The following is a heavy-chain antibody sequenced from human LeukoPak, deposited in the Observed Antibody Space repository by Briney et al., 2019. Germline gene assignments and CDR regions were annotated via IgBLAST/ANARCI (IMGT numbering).Heavy chain of an antibody. D-gene: IGHD6-13*01. Sequence: KASETLSLTCAVYGGSFSGYYWSWIRQPPGKGLEWIGEINHSGSTNYNPSLKSRVTISVDTSKNQFSLKLSSVTAADTAVYYCARESSSSWYGGFDPWGQGTLVTVSS. CDR2: INHSGST. CDR3: ARESSSSWYGGFDP. V-gene: IGHV4-34*01. J-gene: IGHJ5*02. CDR1: GGSFSGYY.